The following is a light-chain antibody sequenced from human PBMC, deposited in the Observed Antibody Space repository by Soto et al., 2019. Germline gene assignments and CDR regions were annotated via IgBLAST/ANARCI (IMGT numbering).Light chain of an antibody. CDR3: QQAYSFPLT. V-gene: IGKV1D-12*01. CDR2: GRS. J-gene: IGKJ4*01. Sequence: DIPMIQSPSSVSASVGDRVTVTCRASQGIAGWLAWYQQKPGQAPQLLFYGRSSLHTGVPSRFSGSGSGTEFTLTISSLQPEDFATYYCQQAYSFPLTFGGGTKVEMK. CDR1: QGIAGW.